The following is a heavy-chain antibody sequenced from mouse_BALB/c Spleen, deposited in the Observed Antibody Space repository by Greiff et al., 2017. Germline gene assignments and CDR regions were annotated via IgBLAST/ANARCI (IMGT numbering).Heavy chain of an antibody. Sequence: VQLVESGAELVRPGSSVKISCKASGYAFSSYWMNWVKQRPGQGLEWIGQIYPGDGDTNYNGKFKGKATLTADKSSSTAYMQLSSLTSEDSAVYFCARAYSSGYAMDYWGQGTSVTVSS. V-gene: IGHV1-80*01. CDR1: GYAFSSYW. D-gene: IGHD3-1*01. CDR3: ARAYSSGYAMDY. J-gene: IGHJ4*01. CDR2: IYPGDGDT.